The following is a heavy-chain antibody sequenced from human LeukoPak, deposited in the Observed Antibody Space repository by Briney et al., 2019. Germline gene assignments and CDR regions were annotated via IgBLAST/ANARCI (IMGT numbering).Heavy chain of an antibody. Sequence: SETLSLTCTVSGGSISSSSYHWGWIRQPPGKGLEWIGSSYYSGSTYYNPSLKSRVTISVDTSKNQFSLKLSSVTAADTAVYYCARRYCTGGNCYFLGPIFRWGQGTLVTVSS. D-gene: IGHD2-15*01. CDR1: GGSISSSSYH. V-gene: IGHV4-39*01. J-gene: IGHJ4*02. CDR3: ARRYCTGGNCYFLGPIFR. CDR2: SYYSGST.